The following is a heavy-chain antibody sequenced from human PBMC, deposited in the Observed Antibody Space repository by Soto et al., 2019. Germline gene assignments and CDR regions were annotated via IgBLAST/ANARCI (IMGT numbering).Heavy chain of an antibody. CDR2: IKQDGSEK. CDR1: GFTFSSYW. J-gene: IGHJ6*02. D-gene: IGHD3-10*01. V-gene: IGHV3-7*03. CDR3: ARVPLPSKVYYYGSGHYYGMDV. Sequence: ESGGGLVQPGGSLRLSCAASGFTFSSYWMSWVRQAPGKGLEWVANIKQDGSEKYYVDSVKGRFTISRDNAKNSLYLQMNSLRAEDAAVYYCARVPLPSKVYYYGSGHYYGMDVWGQGTTVTVSS.